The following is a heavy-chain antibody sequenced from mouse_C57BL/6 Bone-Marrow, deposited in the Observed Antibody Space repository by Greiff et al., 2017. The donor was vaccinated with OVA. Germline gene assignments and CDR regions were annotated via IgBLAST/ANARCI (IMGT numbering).Heavy chain of an antibody. CDR2: IDPEDGDT. V-gene: IGHV14-1*01. D-gene: IGHD1-1*01. J-gene: IGHJ1*03. Sequence: EVQLQQSGAELVRPGASVKLSCTASGFNIKDYYMHWVKQRPEQGLEWIGRIDPEDGDTEYAPKFQGKATMTADTSSNTAYLQLSSLTSEDTAVYYCTNPFITTVGATRYFDVWGTGTTVTVSS. CDR1: GFNIKDYY. CDR3: TNPFITTVGATRYFDV.